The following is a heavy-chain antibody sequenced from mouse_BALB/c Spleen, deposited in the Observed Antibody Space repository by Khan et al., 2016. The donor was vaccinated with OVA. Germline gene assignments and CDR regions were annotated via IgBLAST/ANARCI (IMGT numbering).Heavy chain of an antibody. CDR3: TGTPGYYGSIYFDQ. V-gene: IGHV5-9-3*01. CDR2: ISSGGSFT. CDR1: GFTFSDYG. Sequence: EVELVESGGDLVKPGGSLKLSCAASGFTFSDYGMSWVRKTPEKRLEWVATISSGGSFTYYLDSVTGRFTISRHSAKNTLNMQMSSLRSEDTAMYYCTGTPGYYGSIYFDQWGQGTSLTVSS. J-gene: IGHJ2*03. D-gene: IGHD1-1*01.